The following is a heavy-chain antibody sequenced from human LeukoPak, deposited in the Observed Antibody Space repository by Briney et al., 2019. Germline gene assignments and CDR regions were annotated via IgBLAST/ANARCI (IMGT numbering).Heavy chain of an antibody. D-gene: IGHD3-22*01. J-gene: IGHJ6*03. CDR1: GGSISSYY. V-gene: IGHV4-4*09. Sequence: PSETLSLTCTVSGGSISSYYWSWIRQPPRKGREWIGYIYTSGGTNYNPYLKSRVTISVDTSKNRFFLKLRSVTAADTAVYYCASLPSWLSQGYYYYMDVWGKGTTVTVSS. CDR2: IYTSGGT. CDR3: ASLPSWLSQGYYYYMDV.